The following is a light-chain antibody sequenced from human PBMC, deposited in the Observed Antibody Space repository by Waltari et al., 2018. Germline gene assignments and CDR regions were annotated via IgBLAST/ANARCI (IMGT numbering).Light chain of an antibody. CDR3: CSYVGGSRVL. CDR2: EAT. Sequence: QSVLTQPASVSGSPGQSITISCTGTRSDIGAYNFVSWFQQLPGQAPRLLISEATKRPSGVSDRFSGSKSGNTASLSISDLQAEDEADCYCCSYVGGSRVLFGGGTKLTV. CDR1: RSDIGAYNF. V-gene: IGLV2-23*01. J-gene: IGLJ2*01.